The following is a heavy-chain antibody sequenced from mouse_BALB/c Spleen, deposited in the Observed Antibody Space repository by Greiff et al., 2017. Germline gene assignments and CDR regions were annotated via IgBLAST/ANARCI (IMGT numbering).Heavy chain of an antibody. CDR2: IDTSGSYT. CDR3: ARSGRRAHYYAMDY. Sequence: QVQLQQSGAELVLPGASVKMSCTASGYTFTDYWMHWVKQRPGQGLEWIGAIDTSGSYTSYTQKFKGKATLTVDESSSTAYMQLSSLTSEDSAVYYCARSGRRAHYYAMDYWGQGTSVTFSS. J-gene: IGHJ4*01. V-gene: IGHV1-69*01. D-gene: IGHD3-1*01. CDR1: GYTFTDYW.